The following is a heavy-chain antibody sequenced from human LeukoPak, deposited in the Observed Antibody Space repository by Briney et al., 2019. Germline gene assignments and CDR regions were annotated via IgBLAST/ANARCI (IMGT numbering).Heavy chain of an antibody. CDR1: GGSFSGYY. D-gene: IGHD3-3*01. CDR2: INHSGGT. J-gene: IGHJ6*03. V-gene: IGHV4-34*01. CDR3: ARGRSSSKYYYYYMDV. Sequence: SETLSLTCAVYGGSFSGYYWSWIRQPPGKGLEWIGEINHSGGTNYNPSLKSRVTISVDTSKNQFSLKLSSVTAADTAVYYCARGRSSSKYYYYYMDVWGKGTTVTVSS.